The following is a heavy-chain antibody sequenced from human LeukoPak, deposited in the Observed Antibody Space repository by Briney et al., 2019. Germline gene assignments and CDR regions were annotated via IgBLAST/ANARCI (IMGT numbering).Heavy chain of an antibody. J-gene: IGHJ4*02. CDR3: AKDPTHYRVWDDYDSTVFSY. CDR1: GFTFSSYG. V-gene: IGHV3-30*02. Sequence: GGSLRLSCAASGFTFSSYGMHWVRKAPGKGLEWAAFIRYDGSNKYYADSVKGRFTISRDNSKNTLYLQMNSLRAADTAVYYCAKDPTHYRVWDDYDSTVFSYWGQGTLVTVSS. D-gene: IGHD3-22*01. CDR2: IRYDGSNK.